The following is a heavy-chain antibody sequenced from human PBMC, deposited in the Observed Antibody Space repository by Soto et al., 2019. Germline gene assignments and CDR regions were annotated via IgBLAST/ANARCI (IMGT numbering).Heavy chain of an antibody. J-gene: IGHJ5*02. Sequence: SVKVSCKASGGTFSSYAISWVRQAPGQGLGWMGGIIPIFGTANYAQKFQGRVTITADESTSTAYMELSSLRSEDTAVYYCARARGGAYRPYNWFDPLGQGTLVTVSS. V-gene: IGHV1-69*13. CDR2: IIPIFGTA. CDR3: ARARGGAYRPYNWFDP. D-gene: IGHD3-10*01. CDR1: GGTFSSYA.